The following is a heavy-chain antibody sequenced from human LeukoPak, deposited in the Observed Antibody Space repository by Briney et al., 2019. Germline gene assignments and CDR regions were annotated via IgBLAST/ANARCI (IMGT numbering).Heavy chain of an antibody. CDR2: INQYGGEI. J-gene: IGHJ4*02. D-gene: IGHD6-13*01. Sequence: PGGSLRLSCAASGFTFSDYWMTWVRQTPGKGLECVANINQYGGEISYVDSVKGRFTISRDNAKNSLSLQMSSLRVEDTAVYYCVKGPSITAAGTYWGQGTLVTVSS. CDR3: VKGPSITAAGTY. V-gene: IGHV3-7*03. CDR1: GFTFSDYW.